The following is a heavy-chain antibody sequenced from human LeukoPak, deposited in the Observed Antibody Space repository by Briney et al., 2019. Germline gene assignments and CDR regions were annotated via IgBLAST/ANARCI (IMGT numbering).Heavy chain of an antibody. CDR3: ARDGWVLDEGKYFDL. CDR2: IYTSGST. V-gene: IGHV4-61*02. Sequence: SETLSLTCSVSGGSISSGSYYWSWIRQPAGKGLEWIGRIYTSGSTNYNPSLKSRVTISVDTSKNQFSLKLSSVTAADTAMYYCARDGWVLDEGKYFDLWGRGTLVTVSS. J-gene: IGHJ2*01. CDR1: GGSISSGSYY. D-gene: IGHD2-8*01.